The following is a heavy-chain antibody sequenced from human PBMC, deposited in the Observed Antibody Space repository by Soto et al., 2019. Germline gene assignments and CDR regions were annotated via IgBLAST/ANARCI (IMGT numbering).Heavy chain of an antibody. V-gene: IGHV1-2*02. CDR1: GYRFTDYY. Sequence: QAHLVQSGAEVKKPGASVKVSCRAFGYRFTDYYLHWVRQAPGQGLDWMGWIKPSTGGASYAEKFQAGVIMTSDTSMNTVYMEMSNLTSDHTALYFCARGAPSHYYFFALDVWGPGTPVTVSS. CDR2: IKPSTGGA. D-gene: IGHD1-26*01. CDR3: ARGAPSHYYFFALDV. J-gene: IGHJ6*02.